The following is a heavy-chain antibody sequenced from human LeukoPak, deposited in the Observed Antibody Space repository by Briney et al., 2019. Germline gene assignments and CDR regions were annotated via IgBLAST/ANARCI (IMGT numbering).Heavy chain of an antibody. CDR2: IYYSGST. CDR1: GGSISSYY. J-gene: IGHJ4*02. D-gene: IGHD6-19*01. V-gene: IGHV4-59*01. CDR3: ARGSSGWYPDIDY. Sequence: SETLSLTCTVSGGSISSYYWSWIRQPPGKGLEGIGYIYYSGSTNYNPSLKSRVTISVDTSKNQYSLKLSSVTAADTAVYYCARGSSGWYPDIDYWGQGTLVTVSS.